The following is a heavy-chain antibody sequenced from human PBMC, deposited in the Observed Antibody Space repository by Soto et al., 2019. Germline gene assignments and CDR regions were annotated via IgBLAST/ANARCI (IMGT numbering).Heavy chain of an antibody. CDR1: GFSFSGLY. CDR2: IDSSGVKK. Sequence: QVQLTESGGGLVEPGGSLRLSCAASGFSFSGLYMSWIRQAPGKGLEWVSCIDSSGVKKCYAESVRGRFTISRDNAKNSLYLQMNSLRAEDTAVYYCARDRGAVTGDYFDYWGQGTLVTVSS. D-gene: IGHD6-19*01. CDR3: ARDRGAVTGDYFDY. J-gene: IGHJ4*02. V-gene: IGHV3-11*01.